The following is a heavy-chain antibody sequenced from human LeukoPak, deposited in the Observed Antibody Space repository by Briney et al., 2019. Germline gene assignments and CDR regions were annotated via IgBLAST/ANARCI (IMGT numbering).Heavy chain of an antibody. CDR1: GYTFTGYY. Sequence: GASVKVSCKASGYTFTGYYMHWVRQAPGQGLEWMGWINPNSGGTNYAQKFQGRVTMTRDTSISTAYMELSRLRSDDTAVYYCARGPPRGITMIVVVISYFDYWGQGTLVTVSS. J-gene: IGHJ4*02. V-gene: IGHV1-2*02. CDR2: INPNSGGT. D-gene: IGHD3-22*01. CDR3: ARGPPRGITMIVVVISYFDY.